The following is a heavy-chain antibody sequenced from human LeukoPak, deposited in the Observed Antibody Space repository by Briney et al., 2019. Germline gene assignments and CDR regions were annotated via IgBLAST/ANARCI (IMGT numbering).Heavy chain of an antibody. Sequence: GGSLRLSXAASGFTFDDHGMSWVRQAPGKGLEWVSGINWNGDSTGYADSVKGRFAISRDNAKNSRYLQMNSLRAEDTALYYCARDDCSGGSCLTTPYFDYWGQGTLVTVSS. D-gene: IGHD2-15*01. CDR2: INWNGDST. V-gene: IGHV3-20*04. J-gene: IGHJ4*02. CDR3: ARDDCSGGSCLTTPYFDY. CDR1: GFTFDDHG.